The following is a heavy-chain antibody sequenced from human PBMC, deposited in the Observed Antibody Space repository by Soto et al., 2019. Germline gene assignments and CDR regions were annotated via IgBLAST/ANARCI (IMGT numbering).Heavy chain of an antibody. J-gene: IGHJ6*03. CDR3: ARHERATVHYYYYYYMDV. D-gene: IGHD4-4*01. Sequence: SETLSLTCTVSGGSISSSSYYWGWIRQPPGKGLEWIGSIYYSGSTYYNPSLKSRVTISVDTSKNQFSLKLSSVTAADTAVYYCARHERATVHYYYYYYMDVWGKGTTVTVSS. CDR2: IYYSGST. V-gene: IGHV4-39*01. CDR1: GGSISSSSYY.